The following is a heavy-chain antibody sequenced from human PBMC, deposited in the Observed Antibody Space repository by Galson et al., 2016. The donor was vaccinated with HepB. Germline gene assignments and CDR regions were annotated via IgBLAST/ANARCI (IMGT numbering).Heavy chain of an antibody. D-gene: IGHD3-22*01. CDR2: ITSSSNYI. CDR1: GFTFSSYW. Sequence: SLRLSCAASGFTFSSYWMHWVRQAPGKGLECVSSITSSSNYIYYVESVKGRFTISRDNANNTPYLHMNSLRTEDTGVYYCVRGGGIYYAMDVWGQGTTVTVAS. V-gene: IGHV3-21*01. CDR3: VRGGGIYYAMDV. J-gene: IGHJ6*02.